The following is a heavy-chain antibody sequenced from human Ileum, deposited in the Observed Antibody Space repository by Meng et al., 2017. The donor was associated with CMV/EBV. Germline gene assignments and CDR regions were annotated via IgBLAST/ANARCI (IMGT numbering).Heavy chain of an antibody. CDR3: VNDISGPSNS. CDR2: VSPMTGDA. V-gene: IGHV1-2*02. Sequence: QARLVQSGSEGKKPGASVKVSCKASVKPFTSFNVHWVRQAPGQGFELMGWVSPMTGDATSTQKFQGRVSMTKDTSINTVYMELSSLTSDDTAVYYCVNDISGPSNSWGQGTLVTVSS. CDR1: VKPFTSFN. J-gene: IGHJ1*01. D-gene: IGHD1-1*01.